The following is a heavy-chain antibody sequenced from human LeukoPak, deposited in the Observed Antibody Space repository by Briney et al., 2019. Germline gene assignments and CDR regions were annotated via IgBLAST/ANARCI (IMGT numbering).Heavy chain of an antibody. Sequence: GGSLRLSCAASGFTFSSYAMSWVRQAPGKGLEWVSAISGSGGSTYYADSVKGRFTISRDNSKNTLYLQMHSLRAEDTAVYYCAKDIVVVPAAMDYFDYWGQGTLVTVSS. CDR2: ISGSGGST. V-gene: IGHV3-23*01. CDR3: AKDIVVVPAAMDYFDY. D-gene: IGHD2-2*01. J-gene: IGHJ4*02. CDR1: GFTFSSYA.